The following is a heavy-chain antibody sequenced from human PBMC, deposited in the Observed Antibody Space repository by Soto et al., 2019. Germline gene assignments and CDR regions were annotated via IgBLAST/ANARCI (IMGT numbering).Heavy chain of an antibody. Sequence: HPGGSLRLSCAASGFTVSSNYMSWVRQAPGKGLEWVSVIYSGGSTYYADSVKGRFTISRDNSKNTLYLQMDSLRAEDTAVYYCARVVITTVTFDPWGQGTLVTVSS. CDR1: GFTVSSNY. D-gene: IGHD3-22*01. CDR2: IYSGGST. J-gene: IGHJ5*02. V-gene: IGHV3-53*01. CDR3: ARVVITTVTFDP.